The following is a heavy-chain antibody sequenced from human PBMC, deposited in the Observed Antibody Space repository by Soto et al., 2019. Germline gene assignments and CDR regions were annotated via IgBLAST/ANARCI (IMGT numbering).Heavy chain of an antibody. CDR2: ISSNGGST. CDR1: GFTFSSYA. Sequence: EVQLVESGGGLVQPGGSLRLSCAASGFTFSSYAMHWVRQAPGKGLEYVSAISSNGGSTYYANSVKGRFTISRDNSKNTMYLQMVSLRDEDMAVYYCAIRDGYNFDYWGQGTLVTVSS. CDR3: AIRDGYNFDY. V-gene: IGHV3-64*01. D-gene: IGHD5-12*01. J-gene: IGHJ4*02.